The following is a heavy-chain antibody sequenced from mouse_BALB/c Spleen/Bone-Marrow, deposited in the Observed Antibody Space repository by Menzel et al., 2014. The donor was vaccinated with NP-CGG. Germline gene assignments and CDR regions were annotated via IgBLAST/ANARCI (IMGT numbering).Heavy chain of an antibody. Sequence: EVMLVESGGGLVKPGGSLKLSCAASGFTFSSYAMSWVRQTPEKRLEWVASISSGGSTYYPDSVKGRFTISRDNDRNILYLQMSSLRSEDTAMYYCAREEYGQKVYAMDYWGQGTSVTVSS. CDR1: GFTFSSYA. CDR3: AREEYGQKVYAMDY. V-gene: IGHV5-6-5*01. D-gene: IGHD2-10*02. CDR2: ISSGGST. J-gene: IGHJ4*01.